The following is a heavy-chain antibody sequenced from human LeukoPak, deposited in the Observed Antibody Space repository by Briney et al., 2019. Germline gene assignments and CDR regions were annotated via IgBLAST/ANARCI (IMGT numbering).Heavy chain of an antibody. CDR3: ARVEALGARDY. CDR2: IYYSGST. J-gene: IGHJ4*02. Sequence: SETLSLTCAVYGGSFSSYYWGWIRQPPGKGLEWIGSIYYSGSTYYNPSLKSRVTISVDTSKNQFSLKLSSVTAADTAVYYCARVEALGARDYWGQGTLVTVSS. D-gene: IGHD1-26*01. CDR1: GGSFSSYY. V-gene: IGHV4-39*07.